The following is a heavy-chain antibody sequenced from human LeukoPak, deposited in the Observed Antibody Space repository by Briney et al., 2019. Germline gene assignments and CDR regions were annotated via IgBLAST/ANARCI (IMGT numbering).Heavy chain of an antibody. Sequence: PGRSLRLSCAASGFIFSRYAMHWVRQTPGKGLEWVAAIWNDGSDENYAGSVKGRFTISSDNSKNTLYLQMNSLRAEDTAVYYCAFEIGRSQGAFDIWGQGTMITVSS. V-gene: IGHV3-33*01. CDR3: AFEIGRSQGAFDI. CDR2: IWNDGSDE. CDR1: GFIFSRYA. J-gene: IGHJ3*02. D-gene: IGHD1-26*01.